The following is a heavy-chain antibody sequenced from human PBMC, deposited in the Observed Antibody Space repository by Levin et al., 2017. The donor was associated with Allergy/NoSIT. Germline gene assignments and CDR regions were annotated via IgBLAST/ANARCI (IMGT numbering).Heavy chain of an antibody. V-gene: IGHV3-11*01. D-gene: IGHD3-10*01. CDR1: GITFSDYY. CDR2: ISDSGSTT. Sequence: GGSLRLSCAASGITFSDYYMTWIRQGPGKGLEWVSHISDSGSTTYYAESVKGRFTISRDNAKKSLYLQMNSLRAEDTPVYYCATVHYGHYDYWGQGTLVTVSS. CDR3: ATVHYGHYDY. J-gene: IGHJ4*02.